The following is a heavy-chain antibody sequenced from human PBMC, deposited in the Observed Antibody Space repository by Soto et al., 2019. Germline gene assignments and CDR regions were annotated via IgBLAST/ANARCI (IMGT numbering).Heavy chain of an antibody. J-gene: IGHJ5*02. CDR2: LYYTGAT. Sequence: SETLSLTCTVSGGSISSGGYYFGWIRQPPGKGLEWIGNLYYTGATYYNSSLKSRVTISADKSKNQFSLRLSSVTAADTAVYYCGGYWSRNYCYDWFDPWGQGTLVTVSS. CDR3: GGYWSRNYCYDWFDP. CDR1: GGSISSGGYY. D-gene: IGHD2-2*01. V-gene: IGHV4-39*01.